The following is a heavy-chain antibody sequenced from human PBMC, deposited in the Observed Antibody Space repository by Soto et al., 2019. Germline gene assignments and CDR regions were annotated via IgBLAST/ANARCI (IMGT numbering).Heavy chain of an antibody. CDR2: IYPSDSDT. V-gene: IGHV5-51*01. CDR3: ARPANPVADCFGL. CDR1: GYTFTIYW. D-gene: IGHD2-15*01. Sequence: GESLKISCQVSGYTFTIYWIGWVRQMPGKGLEWMGIIYPSDSDTRYSPPFQGQVTISSDPSINTAYLHWVRLKAPDTAVYFCARPANPVADCFGLWCQGTPVTVSS. J-gene: IGHJ4*02.